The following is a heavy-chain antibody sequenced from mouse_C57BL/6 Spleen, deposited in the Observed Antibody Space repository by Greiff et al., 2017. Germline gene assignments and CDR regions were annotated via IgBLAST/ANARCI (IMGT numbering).Heavy chain of an antibody. J-gene: IGHJ3*01. V-gene: IGHV1-55*01. CDR3: AISDYEYSWFAY. Sequence: QVQLKQPGAELVKPGASVKMSCKASGYTFTSYWLTWVKQRPGQGLEWIGDIYPGSGSTNYNEKFKSKATLTVDTSSSTAYMQLSSLTSEDSAVYYCAISDYEYSWFAYWGQGTLVTVAA. D-gene: IGHD2-4*01. CDR2: IYPGSGST. CDR1: GYTFTSYW.